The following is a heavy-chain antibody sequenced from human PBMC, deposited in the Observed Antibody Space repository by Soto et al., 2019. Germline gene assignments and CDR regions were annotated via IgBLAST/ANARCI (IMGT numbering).Heavy chain of an antibody. Sequence: PSETLSLTCTVSGGSISSGDYYWSWVRQPPGKGLEWIGYIYYSGSNYYNPSLKSRVTISVDTSKNQFSLKLSSVTAADTAVYYCARGAAYITIFGVVSNWFDPWGQGTLVTVSS. D-gene: IGHD3-3*01. V-gene: IGHV4-30-4*01. CDR2: IYYSGSN. J-gene: IGHJ5*02. CDR3: ARGAAYITIFGVVSNWFDP. CDR1: GGSISSGDYY.